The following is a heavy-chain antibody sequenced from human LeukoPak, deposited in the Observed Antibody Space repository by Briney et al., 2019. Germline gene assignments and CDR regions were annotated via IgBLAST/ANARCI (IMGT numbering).Heavy chain of an antibody. CDR2: INPNSGGT. J-gene: IGHJ1*01. CDR3: ARGLSISWAPAKYFQH. V-gene: IGHV1-2*02. CDR1: GYTFTGYY. D-gene: IGHD6-13*01. Sequence: ASVKVSCKASGYTFTGYYMHWVRQAPGQGLEWMGWINPNSGGTNYAQKFQGRVTMTRDTSISAAYMELSRLRSDDTAVYYCARGLSISWAPAKYFQHWGQGTLVTVSS.